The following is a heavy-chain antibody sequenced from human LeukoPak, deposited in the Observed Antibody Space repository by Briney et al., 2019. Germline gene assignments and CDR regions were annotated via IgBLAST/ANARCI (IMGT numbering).Heavy chain of an antibody. D-gene: IGHD3-3*01. CDR2: ISYDGSNK. J-gene: IGHJ4*02. CDR3: ARGSYDFWSGYYDY. CDR1: GFTFSSYA. V-gene: IGHV3-30-3*01. Sequence: GGSLRLSCAASGFTFSSYAMHWVRQAPGKGLEWVAVISYDGSNKYYADSVKGRFTISGDNSKNTLYLQMNSLRAEDTAVYYCARGSYDFWSGYYDYWGQGTLVTVSS.